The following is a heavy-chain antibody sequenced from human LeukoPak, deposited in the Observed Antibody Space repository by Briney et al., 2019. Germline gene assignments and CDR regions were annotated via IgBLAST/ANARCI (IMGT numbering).Heavy chain of an antibody. V-gene: IGHV4-59*08. CDR3: ARHYDSSGYWYYFDY. CDR1: GGSISSYY. J-gene: IGHJ4*02. Sequence: PSETLSLTCTVSGGSISSYYWSWIRQPPGKGLEWIGYIHYSGSTKYNPSLKSRVTISVDTSKNQFSLKLSSVTAADTAVYYCARHYDSSGYWYYFDYWGQGTLVTVSS. D-gene: IGHD3-22*01. CDR2: IHYSGST.